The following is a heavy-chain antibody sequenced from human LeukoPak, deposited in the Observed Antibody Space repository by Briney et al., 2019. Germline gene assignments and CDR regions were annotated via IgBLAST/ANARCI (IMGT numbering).Heavy chain of an antibody. CDR1: GFTFNNYC. CDR2: IQQDGSEK. Sequence: GGSLRLSCAASGFTFNNYCMSWVRQAPGKGLEWVANIQQDGSEKYYVDSVKGRFTISRDNAKNSLFLQMNSLRAEDTAVYYCARGMDDTPRAPGFWGKGTLVTVSS. V-gene: IGHV3-7*01. D-gene: IGHD1-1*01. CDR3: ARGMDDTPRAPGF. J-gene: IGHJ4*02.